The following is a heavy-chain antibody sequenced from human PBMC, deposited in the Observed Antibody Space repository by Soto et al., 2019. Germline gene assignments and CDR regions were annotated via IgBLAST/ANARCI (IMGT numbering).Heavy chain of an antibody. J-gene: IGHJ4*02. CDR3: ARSLPEGYDFWSCYYTGRVHGYFDY. CDR1: GYTFTSYY. D-gene: IGHD3-3*01. V-gene: IGHV1-46*01. CDR2: INPSGGST. Sequence: GASVKVSCKASGYTFTSYYMHWVRQAPGQGLEWMGIINPSGGSTSYAQKFQGRVTMTRDTSTSTVYMELSSLRSEDTAVYYCARSLPEGYDFWSCYYTGRVHGYFDYWGQGTLVTVSS.